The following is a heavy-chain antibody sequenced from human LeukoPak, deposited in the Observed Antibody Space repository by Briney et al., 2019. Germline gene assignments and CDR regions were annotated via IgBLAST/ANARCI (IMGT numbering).Heavy chain of an antibody. Sequence: SETLSLTCTVSGGSISSGSYYWSWIRQPAGKGLEWIGRIYTSGSTNYNPSLKSRVTISVDTSKNQFSLKLSSVTAADTAVYYCARANSWYSDFDYWGQGTLVTVSS. J-gene: IGHJ4*02. D-gene: IGHD6-13*01. CDR2: IYTSGST. V-gene: IGHV4-61*02. CDR1: GGSISSGSYY. CDR3: ARANSWYSDFDY.